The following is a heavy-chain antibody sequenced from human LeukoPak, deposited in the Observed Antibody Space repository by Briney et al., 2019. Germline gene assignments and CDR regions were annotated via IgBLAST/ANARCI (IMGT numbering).Heavy chain of an antibody. CDR2: ISSSGYTK. D-gene: IGHD1-1*01. J-gene: IGHJ2*01. CDR1: GFTFSNYA. CDR3: ATTLRTRGTWYFDL. V-gene: IGHV3-48*03. Sequence: PGGSLRLSCAASGFTFSNYAMHWVRQAPGKGLEWVSYISSSGYTKYYADSLKGRFTISRDNAKKTLYLQINSLRAEDTAVYYCATTLRTRGTWYFDLWGRGTLVTVSS.